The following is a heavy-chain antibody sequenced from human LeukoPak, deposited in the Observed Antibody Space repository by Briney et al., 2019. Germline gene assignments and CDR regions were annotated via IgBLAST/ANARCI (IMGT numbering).Heavy chain of an antibody. D-gene: IGHD1-26*01. Sequence: GRSLRLCCAASGFTFDDYAMHWVRQAPGKGLEWVSGISWNSGSIGYADSVKGRFTISRDNAKNSLYLQMNSLRAEDTALYYCAKEGYSGSYYWGQGTLVTVSS. V-gene: IGHV3-9*01. CDR2: ISWNSGSI. CDR3: AKEGYSGSYY. CDR1: GFTFDDYA. J-gene: IGHJ4*02.